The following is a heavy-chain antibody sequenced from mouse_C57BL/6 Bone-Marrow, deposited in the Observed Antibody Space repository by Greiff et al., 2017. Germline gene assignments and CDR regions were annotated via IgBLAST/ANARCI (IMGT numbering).Heavy chain of an antibody. CDR1: GYTFTSYG. V-gene: IGHV1-81*01. CDR3: ARKRLDGSSPYYAMDY. Sequence: QVQLQQSGAELARPGASVKLSCKASGYTFTSYGISWVKQRTGQGLEWIGEIYPRSGNTYYNEKFKGKATLTADKSSSTAYMELRSLTSEDSAVYFCARKRLDGSSPYYAMDYWGQGTSVTVSS. J-gene: IGHJ4*01. CDR2: IYPRSGNT. D-gene: IGHD1-1*01.